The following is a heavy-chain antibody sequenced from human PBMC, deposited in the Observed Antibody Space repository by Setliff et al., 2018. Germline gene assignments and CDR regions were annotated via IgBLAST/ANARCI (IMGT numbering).Heavy chain of an antibody. CDR3: AREQWLDPPGYYYMDV. Sequence: SETLSLTCTVSGGSISSYYWSWIRQPAGKGPEWSGHIYIGGSANYNPSLKSRVTMSIDTSKNQFSRKLNSVTAADMAVYYCAREQWLDPPGYYYMDVWAKGTTVTVSS. D-gene: IGHD6-19*01. CDR1: GGSISSYY. V-gene: IGHV4-4*07. J-gene: IGHJ6*03. CDR2: IYIGGSA.